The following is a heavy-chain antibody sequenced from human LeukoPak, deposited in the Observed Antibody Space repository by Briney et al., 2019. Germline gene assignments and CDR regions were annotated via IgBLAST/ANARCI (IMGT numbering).Heavy chain of an antibody. CDR1: GFTFSRYA. J-gene: IGHJ4*02. Sequence: GGSLRLSCAASGFTFSRYAMHWVRQAPGKGLEWVAVISRDDSNAYYADSVKGRFTISRDNSKNTLYLQMNSLRAEDTAVYYCAREREPVYNWNYVGLDYWGQGTLVTVSS. CDR3: AREREPVYNWNYVGLDY. V-gene: IGHV3-30*04. CDR2: ISRDDSNA. D-gene: IGHD1-7*01.